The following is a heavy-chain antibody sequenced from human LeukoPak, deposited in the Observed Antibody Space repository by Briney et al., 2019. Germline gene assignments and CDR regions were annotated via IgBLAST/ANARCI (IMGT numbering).Heavy chain of an antibody. Sequence: PSETLSLTCAVYGGSFSGYYWSWIRQLPGKGLEWIGEINHSGSTNYNPSLKSRVTISVDTSKNQFSLKLSSVTAADTAVYYCARGGLWLRSFDYWGQGTLVTVSS. V-gene: IGHV4-34*01. J-gene: IGHJ4*02. CDR2: INHSGST. CDR1: GGSFSGYY. CDR3: ARGGLWLRSFDY. D-gene: IGHD5-18*01.